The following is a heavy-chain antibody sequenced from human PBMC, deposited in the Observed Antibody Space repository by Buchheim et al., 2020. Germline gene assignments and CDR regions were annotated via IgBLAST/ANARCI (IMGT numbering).Heavy chain of an antibody. CDR3: ARDPDDILTGQRLDY. V-gene: IGHV3-30*04. CDR2: ISYDGSNK. D-gene: IGHD3-9*01. Sequence: QVQLVESGGGVVQPGRSLRLSCAASGFTFSSYAMHWVRQAPGKGLEWVAVISYDGSNKYYADSVKGRFTISRDNSKNTLYLQMNSLRAEDTAVYYCARDPDDILTGQRLDYWGQGTL. CDR1: GFTFSSYA. J-gene: IGHJ4*02.